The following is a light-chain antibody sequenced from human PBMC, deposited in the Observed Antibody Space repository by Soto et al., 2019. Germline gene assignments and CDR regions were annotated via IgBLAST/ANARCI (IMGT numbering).Light chain of an antibody. J-gene: IGKJ2*01. V-gene: IGKV3-20*01. CDR2: GAS. CDR1: QSITTNS. Sequence: EIVLTQSPGTLSLSPGEGATLSCRASQSITTNSLAWYQQKPGQAPRLLIYGASNRATGVPDRVSASGSGTYFTLSFSRLEPEDFAMYYCQQYVTSPYTFGQGTKLAIK. CDR3: QQYVTSPYT.